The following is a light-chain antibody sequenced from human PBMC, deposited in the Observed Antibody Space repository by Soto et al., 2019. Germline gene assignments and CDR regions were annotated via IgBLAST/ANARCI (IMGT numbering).Light chain of an antibody. V-gene: IGKV1-5*01. CDR2: DAS. CDR1: QSISSG. J-gene: IGKJ1*01. Sequence: DIHMTQSPSTLSTPIENRVTIPCRATQSISSGLAWYQQKPGKAPKLLIYDASSLESGVPSRFSGSGSGTEFTLTSSSLQPDDYATYYCQQYNDYWTFGQGTKVDI. CDR3: QQYNDYWT.